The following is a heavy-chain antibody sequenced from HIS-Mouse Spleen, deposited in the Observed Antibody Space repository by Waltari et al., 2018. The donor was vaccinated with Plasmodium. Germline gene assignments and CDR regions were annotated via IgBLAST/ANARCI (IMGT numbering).Heavy chain of an antibody. D-gene: IGHD6-13*01. CDR1: GYTFTGYY. CDR3: ARVLGYKAAAGTFVEYFQH. J-gene: IGHJ1*01. V-gene: IGHV1-2*02. CDR2: INPNSGCT. Sequence: QVQLVQSGAEVKKPGASVKVSCKASGYTFTGYYMHWVRQAPGQGLECMGWINPNSGCTNYAQKFQGRVTMTRDTSISTAYMELSRLRSDDTAVYYCARVLGYKAAAGTFVEYFQHWGQGTLVTVSS.